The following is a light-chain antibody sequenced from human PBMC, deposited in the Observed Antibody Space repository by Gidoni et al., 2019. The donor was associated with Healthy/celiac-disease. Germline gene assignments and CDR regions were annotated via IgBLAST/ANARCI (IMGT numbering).Light chain of an antibody. CDR3: QQYDNLPYT. Sequence: DIKMTQSPSSLSASVGDRVTITCQASQDISNYLNWYQQKPWKAPKLLIYDASNFETGVPSRFSGSGSGTDFTFTNSSLQPEDIATYYCQQYDNLPYTFGQGTKLEIK. J-gene: IGKJ2*01. CDR1: QDISNY. CDR2: DAS. V-gene: IGKV1-33*01.